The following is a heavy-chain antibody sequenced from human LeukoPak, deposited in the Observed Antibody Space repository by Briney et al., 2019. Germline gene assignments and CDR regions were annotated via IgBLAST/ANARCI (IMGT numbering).Heavy chain of an antibody. V-gene: IGHV4-61*02. D-gene: IGHD3/OR15-3a*01. CDR2: IYTSGST. CDR3: ARLSIWAGYLYWYFDL. CDR1: GGSISSGSYY. J-gene: IGHJ2*01. Sequence: SETLSLTCTVSGGSISSGSYYWSWIRQPAGKGLEWIGRIYTSGSTNYNPSLKSRVTMSVDTSKNQFSLKLSSVTAADTAVYYCARLSIWAGYLYWYFDLWGRGTLVTVSS.